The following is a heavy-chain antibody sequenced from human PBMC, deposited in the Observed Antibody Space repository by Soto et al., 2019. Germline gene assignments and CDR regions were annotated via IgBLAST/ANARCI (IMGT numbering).Heavy chain of an antibody. J-gene: IGHJ6*02. D-gene: IGHD6-13*01. V-gene: IGHV6-1*01. CDR2: TYYRPKWYN. CDR3: ARDIGAARPASEDYSYYGMDV. Sequence: PSQTLSLTCAISGDSVSSNSAAWNWIRQSPSRGLEWLGRTYYRPKWYNDYAVSVKSRITINPDTSKNQFSLQLNSVTPEDTAVYYCARDIGAARPASEDYSYYGMDVWGQGTTVTVSS. CDR1: GDSVSSNSAA.